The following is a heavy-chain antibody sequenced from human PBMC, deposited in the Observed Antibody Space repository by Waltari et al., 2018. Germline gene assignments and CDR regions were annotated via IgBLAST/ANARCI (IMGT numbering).Heavy chain of an antibody. CDR1: GFTFSSYG. J-gene: IGHJ6*02. Sequence: GSLRLSCAASGFTFSSYGMHWVRQAPGKGLEWVAFIRYDGSNKYYADSVKGRFTISRDNSKNTLYLQMNSLRAEDTAVYYCAKDMRGTTVNGGEYYGMDVWGQGTTVTVSS. V-gene: IGHV3-30*02. CDR2: IRYDGSNK. D-gene: IGHD4-17*01. CDR3: AKDMRGTTVNGGEYYGMDV.